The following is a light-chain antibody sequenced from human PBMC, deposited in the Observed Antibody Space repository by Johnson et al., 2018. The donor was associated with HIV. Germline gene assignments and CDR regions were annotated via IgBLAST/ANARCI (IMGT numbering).Light chain of an antibody. V-gene: IGLV1-51*01. J-gene: IGLJ1*01. CDR3: GTWDSSLTVYV. Sequence: QSVLQQPPSVSAAPGQKVTISCSGSSSNVGNNYVSWFLQLPGPAPILLILDNIQRPSGIPYRFSGSKSGTSATPGITVLHTGYEADYYCGTWDSSLTVYVFRTGTKVTVL. CDR1: SSNVGNNY. CDR2: DNI.